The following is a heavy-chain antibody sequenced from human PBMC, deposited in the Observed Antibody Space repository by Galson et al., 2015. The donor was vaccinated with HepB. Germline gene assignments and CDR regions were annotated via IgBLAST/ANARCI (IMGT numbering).Heavy chain of an antibody. J-gene: IGHJ4*02. CDR2: IKNKTAGGTQ. CDR3: AAGQGAAAY. V-gene: IGHV3-15*01. D-gene: IGHD1-26*01. Sequence: IRQAPGKGLEWVGRIKNKTAGGTQEYAAPVRGRLTISRDDSKNTLYLQMNILKTDDAGVYYCAAGQGAAAYWGRGTLVTVSS.